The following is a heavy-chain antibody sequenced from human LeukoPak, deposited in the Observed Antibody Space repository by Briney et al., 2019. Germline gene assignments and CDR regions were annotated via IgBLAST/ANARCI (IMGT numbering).Heavy chain of an antibody. V-gene: IGHV3-48*01. CDR3: ARARNEDY. CDR1: GFTFSSYS. J-gene: IGHJ4*02. D-gene: IGHD1-1*01. Sequence: GGSLRLFCAASGFTFSSYSMNWVRQAPGKGLEWVSYISSGSSTIYYADSVKGRFTISRDNAKNSLYLQMNSLRAEDTAVYYCARARNEDYWGQGTLVTVSS. CDR2: ISSGSSTI.